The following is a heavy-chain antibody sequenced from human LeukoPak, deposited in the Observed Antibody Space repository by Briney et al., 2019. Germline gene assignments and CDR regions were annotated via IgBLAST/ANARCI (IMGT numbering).Heavy chain of an antibody. V-gene: IGHV3-48*03. J-gene: IGHJ4*02. CDR2: ISSSSNTM. CDR1: GFTFSSYE. Sequence: PGGSLRLSCAASGFTFSSYEMNWVRQAPGKGLEWVSYISSSSNTMYYADSVKGRFTISRDNAKNSLYLHMNSLRDEDTAVYYCARAFDYWGQGTLVAVSS. CDR3: ARAFDY.